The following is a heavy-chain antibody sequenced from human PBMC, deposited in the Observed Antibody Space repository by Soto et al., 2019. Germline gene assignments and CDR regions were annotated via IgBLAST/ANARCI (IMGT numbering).Heavy chain of an antibody. CDR2: ISYDGSNK. J-gene: IGHJ4*02. V-gene: IGHV3-30*18. D-gene: IGHD3-22*01. Sequence: QVQLVESGGGVVQPGRSLRLSCAASRFTFSSYGMHWVRQAPGKGLEWVAVISYDGSNKYYADSVKGRFTISRDNSKNTLYLQMNSLRAEDTAVYYCAKGPIDYYDSSGYAFDYWGQGTLVTVSS. CDR3: AKGPIDYYDSSGYAFDY. CDR1: RFTFSSYG.